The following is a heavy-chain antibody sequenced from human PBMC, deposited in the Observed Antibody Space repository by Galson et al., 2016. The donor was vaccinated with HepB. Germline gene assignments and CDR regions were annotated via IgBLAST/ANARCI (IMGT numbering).Heavy chain of an antibody. Sequence: SLRLSCAASGFTFSRYSMNWVRQAPGKGLEWLSYITASSNKIHYADSVKGRFTISRDNARNSLYLQMNSLRAGDTAIHYCARDKSIPVAGPSFDYWGQGTLVTVSS. CDR1: GFTFSRYS. V-gene: IGHV3-48*01. J-gene: IGHJ4*02. D-gene: IGHD6-19*01. CDR3: ARDKSIPVAGPSFDY. CDR2: ITASSNKI.